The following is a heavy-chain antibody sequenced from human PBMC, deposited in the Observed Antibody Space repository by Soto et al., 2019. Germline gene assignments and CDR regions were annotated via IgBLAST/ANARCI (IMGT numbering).Heavy chain of an antibody. CDR2: MNPYSGNT. J-gene: IGHJ4*02. CDR1: GYTFTTYD. CDR3: ARRKERSGPHYFDY. D-gene: IGHD6-25*01. V-gene: IGHV1-8*01. Sequence: ASVKVSCKASGYTFTTYDISWVRQATRQGLEWMGWMNPYSGNTGYAQKFQGRVTVTRNTSISTVYMELSGLRPDDTAVYYCARRKERSGPHYFDYWGQGSQVTVSS.